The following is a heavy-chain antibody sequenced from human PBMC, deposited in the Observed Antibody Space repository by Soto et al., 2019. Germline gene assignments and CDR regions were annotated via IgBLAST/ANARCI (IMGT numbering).Heavy chain of an antibody. Sequence: SETLSRTCTVSSGPSKSHNWGWIRQPPGRGLEWIGYVYDTWSTSYNPSLKSRVTVSADTSTNRISLTLRFVTAADTAVYYCVRQGIGFLHGLVDVWGQGTTVT. CDR2: VYDTWST. J-gene: IGHJ6*01. D-gene: IGHD3-10*01. CDR3: VRQGIGFLHGLVDV. CDR1: SGPSKSHN. V-gene: IGHV4-59*08.